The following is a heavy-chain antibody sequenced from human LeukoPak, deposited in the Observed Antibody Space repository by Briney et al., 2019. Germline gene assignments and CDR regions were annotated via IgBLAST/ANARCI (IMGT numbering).Heavy chain of an antibody. V-gene: IGHV1-18*04. D-gene: IGHD3-22*01. J-gene: IGHJ3*02. CDR1: GYTFTSYY. CDR3: ARMMTPRHYYDRSGYYYGAFDI. CDR2: ISGYNGYT. Sequence: ASVKVSCKASGYTFTSYYMHWVRQAPGQGLEWMGWISGYNGYTNYAQKLQGRVTMTTDTSTSTAYMELRSLRSDDTAVYYCARMMTPRHYYDRSGYYYGAFDIWGQGTMVTVSS.